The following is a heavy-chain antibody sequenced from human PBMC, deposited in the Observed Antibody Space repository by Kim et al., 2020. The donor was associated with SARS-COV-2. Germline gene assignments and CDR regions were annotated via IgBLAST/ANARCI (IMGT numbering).Heavy chain of an antibody. Sequence: GGSLRLSCAASGFTFSSYAMSWVRQAPGKGLEWVSAISGSGGSTYYADSVKGRFTISRDNSKNTLYLQMNSLRAEDTAVYYCAKPYYDILTGYYLGRDYWGQGTLVTVSS. V-gene: IGHV3-23*01. J-gene: IGHJ4*02. CDR1: GFTFSSYA. D-gene: IGHD3-9*01. CDR2: ISGSGGST. CDR3: AKPYYDILTGYYLGRDY.